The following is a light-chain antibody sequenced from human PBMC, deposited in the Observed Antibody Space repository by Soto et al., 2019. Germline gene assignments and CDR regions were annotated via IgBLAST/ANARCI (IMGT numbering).Light chain of an antibody. CDR3: QQSYSTPWT. V-gene: IGKV1-39*01. Sequence: DIQMTQSPSSLSASVGDRVTITCRASQSISSYLNWYQQKPGNSPKVLLYGASNLQTGVPSRFSGSGSGTDFNLTIRSLQPEDSATYYCQQSYSTPWTFGQGTKVEIK. J-gene: IGKJ1*01. CDR1: QSISSY. CDR2: GAS.